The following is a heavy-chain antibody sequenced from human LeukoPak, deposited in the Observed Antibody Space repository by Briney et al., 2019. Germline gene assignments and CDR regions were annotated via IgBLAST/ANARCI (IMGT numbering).Heavy chain of an antibody. Sequence: ASVKASCKASGYTFTAYYMHWVQQAPGQGLEWLGWINPNSGGTNYAQKFQGRVTMTRDTSITTAYMELSRLSSDDTAVYYCASSVSSRWAIIDYWGQGTLVTVSS. V-gene: IGHV1-2*02. CDR2: INPNSGGT. CDR1: GYTFTAYY. D-gene: IGHD6-13*01. J-gene: IGHJ4*02. CDR3: ASSVSSRWAIIDY.